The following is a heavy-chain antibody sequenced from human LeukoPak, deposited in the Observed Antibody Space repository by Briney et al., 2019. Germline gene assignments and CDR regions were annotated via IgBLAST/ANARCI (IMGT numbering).Heavy chain of an antibody. J-gene: IGHJ4*02. CDR3: ATTGTFDFWSAYPNY. CDR1: GVTFNNYA. V-gene: IGHV3-30*03. Sequence: PGESLRLTCAASGVTFNNYARYWIRQAPGKGLEWVALVSFGGSNKYYAYSMKGRFTVSRDNSKNTLYLQMNSLRAEDTAVYYCATTGTFDFWSAYPNYWGQGTLVTVSS. D-gene: IGHD3-3*01. CDR2: VSFGGSNK.